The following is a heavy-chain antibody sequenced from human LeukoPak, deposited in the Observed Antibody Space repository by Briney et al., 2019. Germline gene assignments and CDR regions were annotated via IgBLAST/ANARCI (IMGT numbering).Heavy chain of an antibody. J-gene: IGHJ5*02. CDR3: ASGPALGDYSNYNWFDP. CDR2: IYTSGST. Sequence: SETLSLTCTVSGDSISSYYWSWIRQPAGKGLEWIGRIYTSGSTNYNPSLKSRVTISVDTSKNQFSLKLSSVTAADTAVYYCASGPALGDYSNYNWFDPWGQGTLVTVSS. D-gene: IGHD4-11*01. V-gene: IGHV4-4*07. CDR1: GDSISSYY.